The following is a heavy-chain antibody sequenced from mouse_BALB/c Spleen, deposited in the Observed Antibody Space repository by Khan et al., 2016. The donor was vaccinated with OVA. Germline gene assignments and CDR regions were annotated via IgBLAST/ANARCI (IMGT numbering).Heavy chain of an antibody. CDR1: GYTFTDYA. Sequence: QVQLQQSGAELVRPGVSVKISCKGSGYTFTDYAMHWVKQSHAKSLEWIGVISTHYGDASYNQKFKGKATMTVDKSSSTAYMELARLTSEDSAIYYCARGSGEYSFAYWGQGTLVTVSA. CDR2: ISTHYGDA. CDR3: ARGSGEYSFAY. J-gene: IGHJ3*01. D-gene: IGHD2-12*01. V-gene: IGHV1S137*01.